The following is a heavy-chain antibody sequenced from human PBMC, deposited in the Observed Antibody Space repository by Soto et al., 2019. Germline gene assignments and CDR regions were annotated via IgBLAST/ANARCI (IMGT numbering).Heavy chain of an antibody. D-gene: IGHD6-19*01. J-gene: IGHJ4*02. CDR1: GFTSSSYA. CDR2: ISGSGGST. CDR3: AKDKVSGWSPDY. Sequence: GGSLRLSCAASGFTSSSYAMSWVRQAPGKGLEWVSAISGSGGSTYYADSVKGRFTISRDNSKNTLYLQMNSLRAEDTAVYYCAKDKVSGWSPDYWGQGTLVTVSS. V-gene: IGHV3-23*01.